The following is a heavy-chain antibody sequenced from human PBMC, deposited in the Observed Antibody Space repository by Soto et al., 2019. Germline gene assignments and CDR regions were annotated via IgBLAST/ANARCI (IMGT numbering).Heavy chain of an antibody. CDR3: ARSIGSGGVVGGFDY. CDR1: GGTFTKYA. CDR2: IIPIFDTP. V-gene: IGHV1-69*01. Sequence: QVQLVQSGAEVKKPGSAVKVSCKASGGTFTKYAMNWVRQAPGQGPEWMGGIIPIFDTPRYAQRFQGRVTITVDESTNTAYMDLSCLTFEDTAMYYCARSIGSGGVVGGFDYWGQGTLVTVSS. D-gene: IGHD3-16*02. J-gene: IGHJ4*02.